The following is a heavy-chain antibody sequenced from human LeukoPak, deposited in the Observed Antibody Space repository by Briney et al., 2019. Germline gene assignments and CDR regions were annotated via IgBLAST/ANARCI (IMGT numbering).Heavy chain of an antibody. CDR3: ARGGRTKVTY. CDR1: GFTVSSNY. CDR2: IQYDGSEK. V-gene: IGHV3-7*04. D-gene: IGHD2-21*02. J-gene: IGHJ4*02. Sequence: GGSLRLSRAASGFTVSSNYMSWVRQAPGKGLECVANIQYDGSEKDYVDSVKGRFTISRDNAKNSLYLQMNSLRAEDTAVYYCARGGRTKVTYWGQGTLVTVSS.